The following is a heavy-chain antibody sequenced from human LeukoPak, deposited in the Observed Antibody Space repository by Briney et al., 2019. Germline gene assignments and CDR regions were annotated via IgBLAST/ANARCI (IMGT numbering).Heavy chain of an antibody. CDR2: IYDDGGT. V-gene: IGHV3-53*01. Sequence: GGSLRLSCAVSGFTLSGDYMNWVRQAPGKGLGWGSIIYDDGGTNYTDSVKGRFTISRDNSKNTVDLQMNSLREEDTAVYYCARARSGNDFDCWGQGTRVTVSS. CDR1: GFTLSGDY. D-gene: IGHD4-23*01. CDR3: ARARSGNDFDC. J-gene: IGHJ4*02.